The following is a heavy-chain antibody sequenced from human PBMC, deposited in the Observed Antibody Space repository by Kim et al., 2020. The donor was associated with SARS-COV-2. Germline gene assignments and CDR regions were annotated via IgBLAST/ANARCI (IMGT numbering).Heavy chain of an antibody. Sequence: SETLSLTCGVYGGPFSGYSWSWIRQPPGEGLEWIGEINHGGSANYNPSLKSRVTISVDTSKNQFSLRLRSVTAADTAVYYCTRGGGVPTRKYQGSFYRHSPHDSWGQGTLVTVSS. CDR1: GGPFSGYS. D-gene: IGHD3-10*01. CDR3: TRGGGVPTRKYQGSFYRHSPHDS. J-gene: IGHJ5*01. V-gene: IGHV4-34*01. CDR2: INHGGSA.